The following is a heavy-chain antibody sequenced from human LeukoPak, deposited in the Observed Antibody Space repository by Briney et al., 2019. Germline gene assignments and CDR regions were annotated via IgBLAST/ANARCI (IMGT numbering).Heavy chain of an antibody. J-gene: IGHJ5*02. Sequence: SETLSLTRTVSGGSISSDYWSWIRQPAGKGLEWIVCLYTSGSTNYNHSLKSRVTMSLDTSKNQFSLKLTSVTAADTAVYYCAIDKVRGIHYDRNWFDPWGQGTLVTVSS. V-gene: IGHV4-4*07. CDR1: GGSISSDY. D-gene: IGHD3-22*01. CDR2: LYTSGST. CDR3: AIDKVRGIHYDRNWFDP.